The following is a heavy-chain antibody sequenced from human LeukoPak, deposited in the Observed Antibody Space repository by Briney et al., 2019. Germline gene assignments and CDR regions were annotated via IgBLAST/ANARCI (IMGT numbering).Heavy chain of an antibody. CDR2: INPSGAYT. CDR3: ARDNDSRDPPHFDY. CDR1: GYIFSDYY. J-gene: IGHJ4*02. Sequence: ASVKVSCKASGYIFSDYYLHWVRQAPGQGFEWMGIINPSGAYTNYAQQFQGRVTMTRDMSTSTVYMELSSLRSEDTAVYYCARDNDSRDPPHFDYWGQGTLVTVSS. V-gene: IGHV1-46*01. D-gene: IGHD3-16*01.